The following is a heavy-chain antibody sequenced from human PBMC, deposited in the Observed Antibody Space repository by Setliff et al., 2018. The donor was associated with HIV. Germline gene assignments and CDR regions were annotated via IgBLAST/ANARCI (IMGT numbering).Heavy chain of an antibody. CDR3: ARRIAPGWWGGNSGDAFDL. CDR2: IHHSGST. CDR1: GYSISSGYY. Sequence: SETLSLTCAVSGYSISSGYYWGWIRQSPGKGLEWIGNIHHSGSTYYNPSLKSRVSISVDKSKNHLSLDLTSVTAADSAVYYCARRIAPGWWGGNSGDAFDLWGQGTMVTVSS. J-gene: IGHJ3*01. V-gene: IGHV4-38-2*01. D-gene: IGHD2-21*02.